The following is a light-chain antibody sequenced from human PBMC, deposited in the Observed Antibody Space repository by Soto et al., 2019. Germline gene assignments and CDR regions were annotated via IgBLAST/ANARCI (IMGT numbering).Light chain of an antibody. J-gene: IGLJ1*01. Sequence: QSVLTQPASVSGSPGQSITISRTGTSSDVGGYKYVSWYQQHPGKAPKLMIYEVTNRPSGVSNRFSGSKSGNTASLTISGLQAEDEADYYCLSFTSSSTYIFGTGTKVT. CDR3: LSFTSSSTYI. CDR2: EVT. V-gene: IGLV2-14*01. CDR1: SSDVGGYKY.